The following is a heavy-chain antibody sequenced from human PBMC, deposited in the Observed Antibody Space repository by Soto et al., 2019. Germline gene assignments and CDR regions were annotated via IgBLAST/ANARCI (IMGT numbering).Heavy chain of an antibody. CDR2: ISGTGGST. D-gene: IGHD6-6*01. Sequence: EVQLLESGGGLVQPGGSLRLSCAASGFTFSTYAMSWVRQAPGKGLEWVSAISGTGGSTYYADSVKGRFTISRDNSKNTLYLQMNSLRDEDTAVYYCAKNWATTSSSSSHWGQGTLVTVSS. J-gene: IGHJ4*02. CDR1: GFTFSTYA. V-gene: IGHV3-23*01. CDR3: AKNWATTSSSSSH.